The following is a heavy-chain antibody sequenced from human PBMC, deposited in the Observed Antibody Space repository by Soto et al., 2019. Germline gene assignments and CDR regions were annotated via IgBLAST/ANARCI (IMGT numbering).Heavy chain of an antibody. CDR3: AISTVTTKNYWFAP. CDR1: GGSISSSSYY. J-gene: IGHJ5*02. V-gene: IGHV4-39*07. D-gene: IGHD4-17*01. CDR2: IYYSGST. Sequence: SETLSLTCTVSGGSISSSSYYWGWIRQPPGKGLEWIGSIYYSGSTYYNPSLKSRVTISVDTSKNQFSLKLSSVTAADTAVYYCAISTVTTKNYWFAPWGQGTLVTVSS.